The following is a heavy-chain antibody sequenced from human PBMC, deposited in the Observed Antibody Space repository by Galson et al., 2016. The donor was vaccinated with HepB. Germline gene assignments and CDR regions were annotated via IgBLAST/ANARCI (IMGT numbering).Heavy chain of an antibody. J-gene: IGHJ6*03. CDR3: ARNDYDTSGSPAYYFSYMDI. Sequence: SVKVSCKASRGTFTSYIFSWARQAPGQGLEWMGRIIPILGTTNYAQTFQGRVTITADKSTRTAYMELSGLRAEDTAMYYCARNDYDTSGSPAYYFSYMDIWGKGTTVTVSS. CDR2: IIPILGTT. CDR1: RGTFTSYI. D-gene: IGHD3-22*01. V-gene: IGHV1-69*08.